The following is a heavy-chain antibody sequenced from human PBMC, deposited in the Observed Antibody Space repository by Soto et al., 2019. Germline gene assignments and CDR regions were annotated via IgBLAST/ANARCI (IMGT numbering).Heavy chain of an antibody. Sequence: EVQLVQSGAEVKKPVATVKISCKVSGFKFIDYYLYWVQQAPGKALEWMGRVDPEDGETVYSEKFQGRLTITADTSRDIAHMELSGLRSEDTAVYFCATTTAVIVAQGPMDVCGQGTTVIVSS. J-gene: IGHJ6*02. D-gene: IGHD2-21*01. CDR1: GFKFIDYY. V-gene: IGHV1-69-2*01. CDR3: ATTTAVIVAQGPMDV. CDR2: VDPEDGET.